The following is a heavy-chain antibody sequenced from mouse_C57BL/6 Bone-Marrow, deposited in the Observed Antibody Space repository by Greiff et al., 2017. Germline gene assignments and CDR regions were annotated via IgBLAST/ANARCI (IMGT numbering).Heavy chain of an antibody. CDR1: GYTFTSHW. CDR2: IIPGSGCT. Sequence: QVQLQQSGPELVRPGASVKISCKASGYTFTSHWMPWVRQRPGQGLEWVGKIIPGSGCTYYNEKFKGQATLTVDKSSSTAYLQLSSLTSEDSAVYYCAREEGVYYVIAYSEDWGEG. D-gene: IGHD2-1*01. J-gene: IGHJ2*01. CDR3: AREEGVYYVIAYSED. V-gene: IGHV1-56*01.